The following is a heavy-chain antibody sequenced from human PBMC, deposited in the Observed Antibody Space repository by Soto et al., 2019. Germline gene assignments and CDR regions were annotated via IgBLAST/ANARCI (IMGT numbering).Heavy chain of an antibody. CDR2: IYYSGST. D-gene: IGHD2-21*02. CDR1: GGSISSYY. Sequence: SETLSLTCTVSGGSISSYYWSWIRQPPGKGLEWIGYIYYSGSTNYNPSLKSRVTISVDTSKNQFSLKLSSVTAADTAVYYCARGVGVGGDCCPEFDYWGQGTLVTVSS. J-gene: IGHJ4*02. V-gene: IGHV4-59*01. CDR3: ARGVGVGGDCCPEFDY.